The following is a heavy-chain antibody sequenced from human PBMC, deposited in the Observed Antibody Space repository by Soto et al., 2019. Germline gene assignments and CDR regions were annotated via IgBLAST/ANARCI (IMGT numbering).Heavy chain of an antibody. CDR3: AKDPLTVTPYFDY. Sequence: PGGSLRLSCSASGFTVSNYAMSWVRPAPGKGLEWVSTTSGSGDNTDYVDSVKGRFTISRDNSKNTLYLQMNSLRAEDTAVYYCAKDPLTVTPYFDYWGQGTLVTVSS. CDR2: TSGSGDNT. J-gene: IGHJ4*02. D-gene: IGHD4-17*01. V-gene: IGHV3-23*01. CDR1: GFTVSNYA.